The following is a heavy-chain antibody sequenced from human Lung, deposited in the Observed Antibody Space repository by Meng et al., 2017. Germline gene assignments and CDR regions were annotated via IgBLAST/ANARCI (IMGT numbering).Heavy chain of an antibody. V-gene: IGHV3-15*01. CDR1: GFYFKNAW. Sequence: GHLGEAGGDLVKPGGSLRLSCAASGFYFKNAWMSWVRQAPGKGLEWVGRIKSNTDGGTAEYAAPVTGRFTISRDDSKSTLYLQMSGLRIDDTGVYYCTWDDKAVSDYWGQGTLVTVFS. J-gene: IGHJ4*02. CDR3: TWDDKAVSDY. CDR2: IKSNTDGGTA. D-gene: IGHD1-26*01.